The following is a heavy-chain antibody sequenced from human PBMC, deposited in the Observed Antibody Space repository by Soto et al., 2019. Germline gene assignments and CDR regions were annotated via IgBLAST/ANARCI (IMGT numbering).Heavy chain of an antibody. J-gene: IGHJ4*02. Sequence: QVQLVQSGAEVKKPGASVKVSCKVSGYTLTELSMHWVRQAPGKGLEWMGGFDPEDGETIYAQKFQGRVTMTEDTSTDXXYMELSSLRSEDTAVYYCATSLLWYYYDSSGAYDYWGQGTLVTVSS. CDR2: FDPEDGET. V-gene: IGHV1-24*01. CDR1: GYTLTELS. CDR3: ATSLLWYYYDSSGAYDY. D-gene: IGHD3-22*01.